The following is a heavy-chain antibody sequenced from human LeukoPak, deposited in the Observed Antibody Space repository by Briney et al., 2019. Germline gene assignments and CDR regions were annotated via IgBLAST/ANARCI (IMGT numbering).Heavy chain of an antibody. CDR3: ARDPLQWLVSTYYYGMDV. CDR1: GFTFSSYG. D-gene: IGHD6-19*01. CDR2: IWYDGSNK. Sequence: GGSLRLSCAASGFTFSSYGMHWVRQAPGKGLEWVAVIWYDGSNKYYADSVKGRFTISRDNSKNTLYLQMNSLRAEDTAVYYCARDPLQWLVSTYYYGMDVWGQGTTVTVSS. J-gene: IGHJ6*02. V-gene: IGHV3-33*01.